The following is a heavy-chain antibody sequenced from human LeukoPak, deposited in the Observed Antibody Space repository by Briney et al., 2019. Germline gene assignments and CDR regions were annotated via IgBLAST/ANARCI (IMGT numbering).Heavy chain of an antibody. D-gene: IGHD6-19*01. CDR3: ARGLAVAGTGEGFDI. J-gene: IGHJ3*02. Sequence: GGSLRLSCAASGFTFSSYSMNWVRQAPGKGLEWVSSITISSSYMYYADSVKGRFTMCRDDANNSLYLQMHSLRVEDTAVYYCARGLAVAGTGEGFDIWGQGTMVTVSS. V-gene: IGHV3-21*01. CDR1: GFTFSSYS. CDR2: ITISSSYM.